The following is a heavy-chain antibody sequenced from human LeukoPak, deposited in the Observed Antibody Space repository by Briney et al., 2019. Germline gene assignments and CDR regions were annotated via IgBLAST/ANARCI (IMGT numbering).Heavy chain of an antibody. D-gene: IGHD6-19*01. V-gene: IGHV4-31*03. CDR1: GGSINIGGYY. CDR3: ARSPSRSEDYFDY. Sequence: ASETLSLTCTVSGGSINIGGYYWSWIRQHPGKGLEWIGYFSYSGSTYYNPSLKSRVTISVDTSKNQFSLKLNSVTAADTAVYYCARSPSRSEDYFDYWGQGTLVTVSS. CDR2: FSYSGST. J-gene: IGHJ4*02.